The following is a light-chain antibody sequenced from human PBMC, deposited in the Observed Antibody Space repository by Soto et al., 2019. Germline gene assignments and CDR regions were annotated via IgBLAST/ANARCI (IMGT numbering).Light chain of an antibody. Sequence: AIQMTQSPSSLSASVGDRVTITCRASQGIRNYLGWYQQKPGKAPKLLIYGASNLQSGVPSRFSGSGSGTDFTLTISSLQPEDFATYYCLQDYNYPRTFGQGTKVEIK. J-gene: IGKJ1*01. CDR1: QGIRNY. CDR2: GAS. CDR3: LQDYNYPRT. V-gene: IGKV1-6*01.